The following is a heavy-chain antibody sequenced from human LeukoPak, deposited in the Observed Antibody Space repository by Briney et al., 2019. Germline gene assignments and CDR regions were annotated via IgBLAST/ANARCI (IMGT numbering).Heavy chain of an antibody. CDR3: AKDYYTESSVAY. D-gene: IGHD3-22*01. V-gene: IGHV3-30*18. CDR1: GFTFSSYG. J-gene: IGHJ4*02. Sequence: PGGSLRLSCAASGFTFSSYGMHWVRQAPGKGLEWVAVISYDGSNKYYVDSVKGRFTISRDNSKNTLYLQMNSLRAEDTAVYYCAKDYYTESSVAYWGQGTLVTVSS. CDR2: ISYDGSNK.